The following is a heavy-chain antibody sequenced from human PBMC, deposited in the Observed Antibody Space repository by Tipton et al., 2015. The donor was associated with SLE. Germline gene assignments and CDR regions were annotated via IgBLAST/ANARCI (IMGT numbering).Heavy chain of an antibody. J-gene: IGHJ4*02. D-gene: IGHD6-19*01. CDR1: GGSMSIYK. V-gene: IGHV4-59*01. CDR2: IYSSGST. Sequence: TLSLTCTVSGGSMSIYKWSWIRQTPGKGLEWIGFIYSSGSTMYNPSLKSRVTISVDTSKNQFSLTLTSVTAADTAVYYCARVGYSSGSYYFDYWGQGRLVTVSS. CDR3: ARVGYSSGSYYFDY.